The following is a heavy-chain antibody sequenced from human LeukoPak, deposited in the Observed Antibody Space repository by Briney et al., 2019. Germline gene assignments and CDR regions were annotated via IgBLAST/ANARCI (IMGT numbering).Heavy chain of an antibody. CDR1: AFTFTSYA. CDR3: VKESIAGEPAGDSGY. D-gene: IGHD1-20*01. CDR2: IITMGVKT. V-gene: IGHV3-64D*06. J-gene: IGHJ4*02. Sequence: GRSRTPSCSAAAFTFTSYATHWVRHAPGKRREYVSAIITMGVKTYYGDSVKGRFAKSRDNSKNTLYLQMSSLRAEDTAVYYCVKESIAGEPAGDSGYWGQGTLVTVSS.